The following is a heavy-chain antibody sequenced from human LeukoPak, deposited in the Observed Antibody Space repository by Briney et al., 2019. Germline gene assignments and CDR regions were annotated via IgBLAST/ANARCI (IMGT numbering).Heavy chain of an antibody. J-gene: IGHJ5*02. V-gene: IGHV1-2*02. D-gene: IGHD6-13*01. CDR1: GYSFSDYS. Sequence: GASVKVSCKASGYSFSDYSMHWVRQAPGQGLEWMGWINPNSGGTNYAQKFQGRVTMTRDTSISTAYMELSRLRSDDTAAYYCARERTLNAAAGANWFHPWGQGTLVTVSS. CDR2: INPNSGGT. CDR3: ARERTLNAAAGANWFHP.